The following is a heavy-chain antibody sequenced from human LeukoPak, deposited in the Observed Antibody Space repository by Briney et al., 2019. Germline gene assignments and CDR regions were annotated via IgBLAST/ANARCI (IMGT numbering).Heavy chain of an antibody. CDR2: IHYSGST. CDR3: ARDHYSSGWFSGAFDI. V-gene: IGHV4-59*12. Sequence: PSETLSLTCTVSGGSISSYYWSWIRQPPGKGLEWIGYIHYSGSTNYNPSLKSRVTISVDTSKNQFSLKLSSVTAADTAVYYCARDHYSSGWFSGAFDIWGQGTMVTVSS. J-gene: IGHJ3*02. CDR1: GGSISSYY. D-gene: IGHD6-19*01.